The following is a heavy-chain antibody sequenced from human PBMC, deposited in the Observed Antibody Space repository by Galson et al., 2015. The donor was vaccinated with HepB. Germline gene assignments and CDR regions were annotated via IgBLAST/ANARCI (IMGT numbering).Heavy chain of an antibody. D-gene: IGHD5-18*01. CDR3: ARRGYSYGDYYYGMDV. CDR1: GGSFSGYY. Sequence: SETLSLTCAVYGGSFSGYYWSWIRQPPGKGLEWIGEINHSGSTNYNPSLKSRVTISVDTSKNQFSLKLSSVTAADTAVYYCARRGYSYGDYYYGMDVWGQGTTVTVSS. J-gene: IGHJ6*02. CDR2: INHSGST. V-gene: IGHV4-34*01.